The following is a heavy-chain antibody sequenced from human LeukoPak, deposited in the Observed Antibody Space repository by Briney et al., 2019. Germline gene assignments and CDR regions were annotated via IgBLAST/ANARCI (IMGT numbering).Heavy chain of an antibody. CDR2: IYYSGST. J-gene: IGHJ3*02. D-gene: IGHD6-13*01. V-gene: IGHV4-59*01. Sequence: SETLSLTCTVSGGSISSYYWSWIRQPPGKGLEWIGYIYYSGSTNYNPSLKSRVTISVDTSKNQFSLKLSSVTAADTAVYYRARLERSSWYDIAGAFDIWGQGTMVTVSS. CDR3: ARLERSSWYDIAGAFDI. CDR1: GGSISSYY.